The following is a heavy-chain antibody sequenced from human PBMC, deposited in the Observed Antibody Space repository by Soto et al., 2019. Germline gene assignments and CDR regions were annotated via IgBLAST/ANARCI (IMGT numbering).Heavy chain of an antibody. CDR1: GYTFTRYN. D-gene: IGHD3-22*01. J-gene: IGHJ4*02. CDR3: ATPQDYDDCLDS. Sequence: ASVKVSCKTPGYTFTRYNINWGRQAPGQRLEWMGWINVGNGNTRYSQKFQGRLTLTRDTPGNTAYLELNSLISEDTAVYYCATPQDYDDCLDSWDQGTLVTVSS. V-gene: IGHV1-3*01. CDR2: INVGNGNT.